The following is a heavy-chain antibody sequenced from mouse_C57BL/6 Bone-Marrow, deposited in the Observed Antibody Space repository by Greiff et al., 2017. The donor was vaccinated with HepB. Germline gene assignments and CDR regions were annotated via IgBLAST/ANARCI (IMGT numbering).Heavy chain of an antibody. V-gene: IGHV5-12*01. D-gene: IGHD1-1*01. Sequence: DVKLVESGGGLVQPGGSLKLSCAASGFTFSDYYMYWVRQTPEKRLEWVAYISNGGGSTYYPDTVKGRFTISRDNAKNTLYLQMSRLKSEDTAMYYCARHYYGSSWGFAYWGQGTLVTVSA. CDR1: GFTFSDYY. CDR3: ARHYYGSSWGFAY. J-gene: IGHJ3*01. CDR2: ISNGGGST.